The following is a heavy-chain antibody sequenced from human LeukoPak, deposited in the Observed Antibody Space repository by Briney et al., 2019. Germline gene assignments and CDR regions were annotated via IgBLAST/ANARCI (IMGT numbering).Heavy chain of an antibody. J-gene: IGHJ4*02. CDR2: INPTGGST. V-gene: IGHV1-46*01. CDR3: ACYYDSSGYDY. Sequence: ASVKVSCKASGYTFPSYFMHWVRQAPGQGLEWMGIINPTGGSTTYAQKFQGRVTITRDTSASTAYMELSSLRSEDTAVYYCACYYDSSGYDYWGQGTLVTVSS. CDR1: GYTFPSYF. D-gene: IGHD3-22*01.